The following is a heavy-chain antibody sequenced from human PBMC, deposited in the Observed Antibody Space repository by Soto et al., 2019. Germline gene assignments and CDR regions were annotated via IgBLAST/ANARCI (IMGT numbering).Heavy chain of an antibody. Sequence: GGSLRLSCAASGFTFSNAWMSWVRQAPGKGLEWVGRIKSKTDGGTTDYAAPVKGRLTISRDDSKNTLYLQMNSLKTEDTAVYYCTTAPRNPHDYGDYSPYYYYGMDVWGQGTTVTVSS. CDR2: IKSKTDGGTT. V-gene: IGHV3-15*01. D-gene: IGHD4-17*01. J-gene: IGHJ6*02. CDR1: GFTFSNAW. CDR3: TTAPRNPHDYGDYSPYYYYGMDV.